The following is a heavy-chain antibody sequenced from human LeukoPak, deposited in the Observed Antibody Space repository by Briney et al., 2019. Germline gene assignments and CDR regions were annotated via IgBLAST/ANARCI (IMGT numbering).Heavy chain of an antibody. J-gene: IGHJ4*02. CDR1: GYTFTSYG. V-gene: IGHV1-18*01. Sequence: ASVKVSCKASGYTFTSYGISWVRQAPGQGLEWMGWISAYNGNTNYAQKLQGRVTMTTDTSTSTAYMELRSLRSDDTAVYYCARDLGYYYDSSGLDYWGQGTLVTVSS. CDR3: ARDLGYYYDSSGLDY. CDR2: ISAYNGNT. D-gene: IGHD3-22*01.